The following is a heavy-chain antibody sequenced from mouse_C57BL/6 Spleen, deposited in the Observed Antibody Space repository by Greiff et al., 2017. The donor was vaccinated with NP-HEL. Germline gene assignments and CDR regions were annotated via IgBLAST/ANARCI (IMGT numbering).Heavy chain of an antibody. CDR1: GFTFSSYA. V-gene: IGHV5-9-1*02. Sequence: EVKLVESGEGLVKPGGSLKLSCAASGFTFSSYAMSWVRQTPEKRLEWVAYISSGGDYIYYADTVKGRFTISSDNARNTLYLQMSSLKSEDTAMYYCTRDGITNAMDYWGQGTSVTVSS. D-gene: IGHD1-1*01. J-gene: IGHJ4*01. CDR2: ISSGGDYI. CDR3: TRDGITNAMDY.